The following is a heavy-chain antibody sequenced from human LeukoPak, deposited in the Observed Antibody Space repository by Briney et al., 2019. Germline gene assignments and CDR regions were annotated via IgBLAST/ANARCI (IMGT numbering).Heavy chain of an antibody. D-gene: IGHD6-13*01. CDR2: IWYDGSNK. V-gene: IGHV3-33*01. CDR1: GFTFSSYG. Sequence: GRSLRLSCAASGFTFSSYGMHWVRQAPGKGLEWVAVIWYDGSNKYYADSVKGRFTISRDNSKNTLYLQMNSLRAEDTAVYYCARDRWYSSPLDYWGQGTLVTVSS. CDR3: ARDRWYSSPLDY. J-gene: IGHJ4*02.